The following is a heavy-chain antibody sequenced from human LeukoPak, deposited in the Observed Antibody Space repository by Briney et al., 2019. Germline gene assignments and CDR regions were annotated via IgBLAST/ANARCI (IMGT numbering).Heavy chain of an antibody. V-gene: IGHV4-34*01. Sequence: SETLSLTCAVYGESFSGYYWSWIRQPPGKGLEWIGEINHSGSTSYNPSLKSRVTISVDTSKNQFSLKLSSVTAADTAVYYCARVRQAAAGNTKYYYYYYMDVWGKGTTVTVSS. CDR2: INHSGST. CDR3: ARVRQAAAGNTKYYYYYYMDV. CDR1: GESFSGYY. J-gene: IGHJ6*03. D-gene: IGHD6-13*01.